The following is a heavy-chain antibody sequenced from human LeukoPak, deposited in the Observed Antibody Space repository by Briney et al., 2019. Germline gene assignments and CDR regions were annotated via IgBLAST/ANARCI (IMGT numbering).Heavy chain of an antibody. CDR1: GFIFSDYY. V-gene: IGHV3-11*04. Sequence: GGSLRLSCTTSGFIFSDYYMSWIRQAPGKGLEWVSYISSSGSIIYYADSVKGRFTISRDNAKNSLYLQMNSLRAEDTAVYYCTRARAVASFYGFDPWGQGTLVTVSS. D-gene: IGHD6-19*01. CDR3: TRARAVASFYGFDP. CDR2: ISSSGSII. J-gene: IGHJ5*02.